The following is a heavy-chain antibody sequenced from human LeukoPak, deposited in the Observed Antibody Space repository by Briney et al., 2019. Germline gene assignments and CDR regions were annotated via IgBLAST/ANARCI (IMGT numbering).Heavy chain of an antibody. J-gene: IGHJ4*02. V-gene: IGHV4-39*07. Sequence: SETLSLTCTVSGGSISSSSDYWGWIRQPPGKGLEWIGSIYYSGSTYYNPSLKSRVTILTDTSKNQFSLRVTSVTAADTAVYYCVRTPDCSRGICEGDYWDQGTLVTVSS. CDR3: VRTPDCSRGICEGDY. CDR1: GGSISSSSDY. CDR2: IYYSGST. D-gene: IGHD2-15*01.